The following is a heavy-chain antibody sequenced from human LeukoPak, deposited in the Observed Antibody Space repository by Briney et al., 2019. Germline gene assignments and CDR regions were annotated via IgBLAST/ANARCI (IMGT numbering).Heavy chain of an antibody. Sequence: GGSLRLSCTASGFTFGDYAMSWVRQAPGKGLEWVAFIRYDGSNKYYADSVKGRFTISRDNSKNTLYLQMNSLRAEDTAVYYCAKDLIVVVPAAIRIFEEYYYYYMDVWGKGTTVTVSS. CDR3: AKDLIVVVPAAIRIFEEYYYYYMDV. CDR1: GFTFGDYA. V-gene: IGHV3-30*02. CDR2: IRYDGSNK. J-gene: IGHJ6*03. D-gene: IGHD2-2*01.